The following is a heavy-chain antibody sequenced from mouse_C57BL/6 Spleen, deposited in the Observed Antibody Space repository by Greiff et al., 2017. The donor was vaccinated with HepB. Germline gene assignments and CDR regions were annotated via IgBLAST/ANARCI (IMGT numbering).Heavy chain of an antibody. CDR2: IHPNSGST. Sequence: QVQLQQSGAELVKPGASVKLSCKASGYTFTSYWMHWVKQRPGQGLEWIGMIHPNSGSTNYNEKFKSKATLTVDKSSSTAYMQLSSLTSEDSAVYYCARGDYYGSSPFDYWGQGTTLTVSS. V-gene: IGHV1-64*01. CDR1: GYTFTSYW. D-gene: IGHD1-1*01. J-gene: IGHJ2*01. CDR3: ARGDYYGSSPFDY.